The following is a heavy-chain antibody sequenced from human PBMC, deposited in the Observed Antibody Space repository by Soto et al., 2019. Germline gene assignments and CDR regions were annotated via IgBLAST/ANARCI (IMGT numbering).Heavy chain of an antibody. J-gene: IGHJ2*01. CDR3: ARDRDAYYSKGVFPALYSVY. Sequence: VSLRLSCAVSGVTFSHYRIIWVRQAPGKGLDWLSYISNNSSAKYYADSVKGRFTISRDNAKNSLYLKMNSLRDDDTAVYYCARDRDAYYSKGVFPALYSVYRGR. CDR1: GVTFSHYR. V-gene: IGHV3-48*02. CDR2: ISNNSSAK. D-gene: IGHD3-22*01.